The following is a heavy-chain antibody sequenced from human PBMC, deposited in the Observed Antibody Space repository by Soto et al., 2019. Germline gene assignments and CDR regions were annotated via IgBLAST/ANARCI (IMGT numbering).Heavy chain of an antibody. CDR3: ARGDRFRCSGDRCFSDGLFLS. J-gene: IGHJ5*02. D-gene: IGHD2-15*01. Sequence: EVQLVESGGGLVQQGGSLRLSCAASGFTFGIYSMNWVRQAPGKGLEWISYINGSSSTMYYADSVKGRFIISRDNADNSLYLQMNSLRDADTAVYYCARGDRFRCSGDRCFSDGLFLSWGQGTLVTVSS. CDR2: INGSSSTM. V-gene: IGHV3-48*02. CDR1: GFTFGIYS.